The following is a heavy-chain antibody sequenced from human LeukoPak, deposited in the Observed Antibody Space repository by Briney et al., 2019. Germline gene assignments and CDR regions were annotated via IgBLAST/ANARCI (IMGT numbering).Heavy chain of an antibody. CDR2: ISSSSSTI. D-gene: IGHD3-10*01. CDR3: ARVPNYYGSGSSPY. J-gene: IGHJ4*02. Sequence: GGSLRLSCAASGFTFSSYSMNWVRQAPGKGLEWVSYISSSSSTIYYADPVKGRFTISRDNAKNSLYLQMNSLRAEDTAVYYCARVPNYYGSGSSPYWGQGTLVTVSS. CDR1: GFTFSSYS. V-gene: IGHV3-48*01.